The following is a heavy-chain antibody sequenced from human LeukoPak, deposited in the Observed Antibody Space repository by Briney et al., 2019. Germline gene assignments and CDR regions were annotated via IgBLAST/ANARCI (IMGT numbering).Heavy chain of an antibody. D-gene: IGHD2/OR15-2a*01. J-gene: IGHJ4*02. Sequence: PGGSLRLSCAASGFTFSSYAMHWVRQAPGKGLEWVAVISYDGSNKYYADSVKGRFTISRDNSKNTLYLQMNSLRAEDTAVYYCARGEILNDYWGQGTLVTVSS. CDR3: ARGEILNDY. CDR1: GFTFSSYA. V-gene: IGHV3-30-3*01. CDR2: ISYDGSNK.